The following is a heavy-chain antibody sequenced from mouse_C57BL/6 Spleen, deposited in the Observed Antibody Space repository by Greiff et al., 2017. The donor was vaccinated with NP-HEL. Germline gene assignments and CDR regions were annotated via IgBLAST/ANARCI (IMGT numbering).Heavy chain of an antibody. J-gene: IGHJ2*01. CDR1: GFTFSDAW. CDR3: TRRGTTVVSYYFDY. CDR2: IRNKANNHAT. Sequence: EVHLVESGGGLVQPGGSMKLSCAASGFTFSDAWMDWVRQSPEKGLEWVAEIRNKANNHATYYAESVKGRFTISRDDSKSSVYLQMNSLRAEDTGIYYCTRRGTTVVSYYFDYWGQGTTLTVSS. D-gene: IGHD1-1*01. V-gene: IGHV6-6*01.